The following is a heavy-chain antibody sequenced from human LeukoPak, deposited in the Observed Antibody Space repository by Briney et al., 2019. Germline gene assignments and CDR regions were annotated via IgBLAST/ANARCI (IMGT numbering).Heavy chain of an antibody. CDR2: ISGDGGNT. CDR3: AKDLAATGTIDY. V-gene: IGHV3-43*02. J-gene: IGHJ4*02. D-gene: IGHD6-13*01. Sequence: GGSLRLSCAASGFTFDGYAMHWVPQPPGKGLEWVSLISGDGGNTYYADSVKGRFTISRDNTKNSLYLQMNSLRTEDTALYYCAKDLAATGTIDYWGQGTLVSVSS. CDR1: GFTFDGYA.